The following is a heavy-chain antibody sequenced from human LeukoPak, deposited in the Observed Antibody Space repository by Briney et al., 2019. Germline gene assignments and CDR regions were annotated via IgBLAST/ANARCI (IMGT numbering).Heavy chain of an antibody. Sequence: SETLSLTCTVPGGSISSYYWSWIRQPAGKGLEWIGRIYTSGSTNYNPSLKSRVTMSVDTSKNQFSLKLSSVTAADTAVYYCAREVFVGISTGPPYYDYVWGSYRLDYWGQGTLVTVSS. J-gene: IGHJ4*02. V-gene: IGHV4-4*07. D-gene: IGHD3-16*02. CDR2: IYTSGST. CDR3: AREVFVGISTGPPYYDYVWGSYRLDY. CDR1: GGSISSYY.